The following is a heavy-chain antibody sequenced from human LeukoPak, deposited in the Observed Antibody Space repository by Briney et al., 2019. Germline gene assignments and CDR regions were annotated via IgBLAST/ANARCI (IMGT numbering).Heavy chain of an antibody. V-gene: IGHV3-23*01. J-gene: IGHJ4*02. D-gene: IGHD4-23*01. CDR3: AKDPLTTVAYYFDY. CDR2: ISGSGGST. CDR1: GFTFSSYA. Sequence: GGSLRLSCAASGFTFSSYAMSWVRQAPRKELEWVSAISGSGGSTYYADSVKGRFTISRDNSKNTLYLQMNSLRAEDTAVYYCAKDPLTTVAYYFDYWGQGTLVTVSS.